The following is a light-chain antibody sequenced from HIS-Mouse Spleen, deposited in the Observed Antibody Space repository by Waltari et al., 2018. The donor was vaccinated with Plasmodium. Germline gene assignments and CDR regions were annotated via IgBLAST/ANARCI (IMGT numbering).Light chain of an antibody. Sequence: SYELTQPPSVSVSPGQTARITCSGDALPTQYAYWYQQKPVQAPVLVIYKDSERPSGIPERFSGSSSGTTVTLTISGVQAEDEADYYCQSADSSGTYWVFGGGTKLTVL. CDR2: KDS. CDR1: ALPTQY. J-gene: IGLJ3*02. CDR3: QSADSSGTYWV. V-gene: IGLV3-25*03.